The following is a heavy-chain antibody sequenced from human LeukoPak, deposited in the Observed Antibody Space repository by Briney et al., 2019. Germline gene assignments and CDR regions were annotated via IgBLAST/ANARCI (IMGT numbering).Heavy chain of an antibody. CDR3: ARVYHYYYGMDV. D-gene: IGHD2/OR15-2a*01. CDR1: SGSFSGYY. CDR2: INHSGST. J-gene: IGHJ6*02. Sequence: SETLSLTCAVYSGSFSGYYWNWIRQSPGKGLEWIGEINHSGSTNYYPSLKSRVTISVDTSKNQFSLKLSSVTAADTAVYYCARVYHYYYGMDVWGQGTTVTVSS. V-gene: IGHV4-34*01.